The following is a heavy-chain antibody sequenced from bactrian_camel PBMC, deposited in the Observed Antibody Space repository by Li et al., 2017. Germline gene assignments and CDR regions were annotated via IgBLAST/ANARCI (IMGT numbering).Heavy chain of an antibody. CDR1: GDTVGRYC. V-gene: IGHV3S55*01. CDR3: AADGEMTAIQALAVLARRADFGY. J-gene: IGHJ6*01. CDR2: IDSDGST. D-gene: IGHD3*01. Sequence: HVQLVESGGGSVQVGGSLRLSCVASGDTVGRYCMGWFRQIPDKEREGVAAIDSDGSTSYADSVKGRFTISQDNAKNTLYLQMNSLKPEDTAMYYCAADGEMTAIQALAVLARRADFGYWGQGTQVTVS.